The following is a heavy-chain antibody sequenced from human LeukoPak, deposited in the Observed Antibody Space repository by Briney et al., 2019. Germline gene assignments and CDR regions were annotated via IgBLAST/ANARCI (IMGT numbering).Heavy chain of an antibody. Sequence: PSETLSLTCAVYGGSFSGYYWSWIRQPPGKGLEWIGEISHSGSTNYNPSLKSRVTISVDTSKNQFSLKLSSVTAADTAVYYCARELRTYYYDSSGLGQIDYWGQGTLVTVSS. CDR1: GGSFSGYY. CDR3: ARELRTYYYDSSGLGQIDY. CDR2: ISHSGST. D-gene: IGHD3-22*01. V-gene: IGHV4-34*01. J-gene: IGHJ4*02.